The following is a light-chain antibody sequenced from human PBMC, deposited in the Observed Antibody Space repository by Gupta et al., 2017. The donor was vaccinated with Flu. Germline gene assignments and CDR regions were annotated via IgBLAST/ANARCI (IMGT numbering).Light chain of an antibody. J-gene: IGLJ2*01. CDR3: SSYGGSTTPRQV. V-gene: IGLV2-14*01. CDR1: SSDVGGYNY. CDR2: GVN. Sequence: QSALTQPASVSGSPGQSITISCSGTSSDVGGYNYVSWYQHHPGKAPKLIIYGVNNRPSGVSDRFSGSKSGNTASLSISGLQPEDEADYYYSSYGGSTTPRQVFGGGTKLTVL.